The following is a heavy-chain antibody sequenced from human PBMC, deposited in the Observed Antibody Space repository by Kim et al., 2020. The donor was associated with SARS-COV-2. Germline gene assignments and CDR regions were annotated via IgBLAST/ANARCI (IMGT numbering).Heavy chain of an antibody. D-gene: IGHD3-10*01. J-gene: IGHJ4*02. CDR1: GFPFKDYA. Sequence: GGSLRLSCVASGFPFKDYAITWVRRAPGKGLEWVSAISASGDRTYYSDFVKGRSTISRDNSKNTLHLEINNLRAEDTAVYYCAKDFALSGFLWFGESTDWGQGTRVTVSS. CDR3: AKDFALSGFLWFGESTD. CDR2: ISASGDRT. V-gene: IGHV3-23*01.